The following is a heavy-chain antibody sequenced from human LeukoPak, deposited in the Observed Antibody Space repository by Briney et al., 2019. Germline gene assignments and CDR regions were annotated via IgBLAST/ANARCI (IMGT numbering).Heavy chain of an antibody. D-gene: IGHD3-22*01. CDR3: ARGLNYAGSGYYFDS. J-gene: IGHJ4*02. CDR1: GVSITSRNYY. CDR2: IYYNGDT. Sequence: SETLSLTCSVSGVSITSRNYYWLWLRQPPGKGLEWIGSIYYNGDTYYNLSLKSRVTISVDTSKYQCSLRPSSVTAADTAVYYCARGLNYAGSGYYFDSWGPGTVVTVSS. V-gene: IGHV4-39*07.